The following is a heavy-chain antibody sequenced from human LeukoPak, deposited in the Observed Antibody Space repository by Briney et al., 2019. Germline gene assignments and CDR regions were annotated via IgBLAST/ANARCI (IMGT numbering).Heavy chain of an antibody. J-gene: IGHJ4*02. V-gene: IGHV1-24*01. Sequence: VASVKVSCKVSGYTLTELSMHWVRQAPGKGLEWIGGFDPEDGETIYAQKFQGRVTMTEDTSTDTAYMELSSLRSEDTAVYYCATEGRRGYSGYDFFDWGQGTLVTVSS. CDR1: GYTLTELS. CDR3: ATEGRRGYSGYDFFD. CDR2: FDPEDGET. D-gene: IGHD5-12*01.